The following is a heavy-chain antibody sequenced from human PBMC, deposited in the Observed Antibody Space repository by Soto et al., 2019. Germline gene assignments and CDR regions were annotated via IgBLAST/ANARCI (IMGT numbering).Heavy chain of an antibody. CDR3: ARAVAVAADFDY. CDR2: IIPIFGTA. V-gene: IGHV1-69*13. D-gene: IGHD6-19*01. Sequence: SVKVSCKASGGTFSSYAISWVRQAPGQGLEWMGGIIPIFGTANYAQKFQGRVTITGDESTSTAYMELSSLRSEDTAVYDCARAVAVAADFDYWGQGTLITVSS. J-gene: IGHJ4*02. CDR1: GGTFSSYA.